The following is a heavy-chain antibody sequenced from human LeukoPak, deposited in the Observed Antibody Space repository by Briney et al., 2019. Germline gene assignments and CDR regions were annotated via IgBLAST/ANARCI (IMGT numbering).Heavy chain of an antibody. CDR3: ARGGDSSNWYPGYFDY. V-gene: IGHV3-74*01. J-gene: IGHJ4*02. D-gene: IGHD6-13*01. CDR2: IKSDGSST. Sequence: GGSLRLSCAAPGFTFSNYWMHWVRQAPGKGPVWVSRIKSDGSSTRFADSVQGRFTISRDNGKNTLYLQMNSLRAEDTAVYYCARGGDSSNWYPGYFDYWGQGALVTVSS. CDR1: GFTFSNYW.